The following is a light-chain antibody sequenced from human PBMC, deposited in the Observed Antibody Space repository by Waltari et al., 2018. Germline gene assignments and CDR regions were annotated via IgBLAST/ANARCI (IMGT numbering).Light chain of an antibody. CDR3: QQYNNWPPWT. J-gene: IGKJ1*01. V-gene: IGKV3-15*01. CDR1: QSVRNN. Sequence: EIVMTQSPATLSVSPGERATLSCRASQSVRNNLVWYQQKPGQAPRLLIYGASTRVTGIPARFSGSGPGTEFTLTISSLQSEDFAVYYCQQYNNWPPWTFGQGTKVEIK. CDR2: GAS.